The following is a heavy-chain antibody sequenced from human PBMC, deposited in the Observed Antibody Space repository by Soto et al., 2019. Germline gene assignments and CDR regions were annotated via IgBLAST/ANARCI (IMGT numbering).Heavy chain of an antibody. CDR2: ISYDGRHL. Sequence: PLVESGGGVVQPGNSLRLSCTASGFIFSNYAMHWVRQAPGKGMEWVELISYDGRHLSYADSVKGRFAISRDNSKNTLDLVMNSLRREDTAMYYCAREVRDYILDAWGQGTTVNFSS. CDR1: GFIFSNYA. D-gene: IGHD4-4*01. J-gene: IGHJ6*02. CDR3: AREVRDYILDA. V-gene: IGHV3-30*09.